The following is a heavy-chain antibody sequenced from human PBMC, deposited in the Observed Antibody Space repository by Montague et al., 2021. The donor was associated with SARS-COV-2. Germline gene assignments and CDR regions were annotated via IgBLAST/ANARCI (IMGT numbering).Heavy chain of an antibody. D-gene: IGHD2-15*01. CDR1: GGSFNGYY. Sequence: SETLSLTCAVYGGSFNGYYWNWIRQPPGKGLEWIGEISDIGSTTYNPSLESRLTTSVDRSKNQFSLRLTSVTAADTAVYYCVRVRECSGGSCYGPDDDAFGIWGQGTVVTVSS. J-gene: IGHJ3*02. CDR3: VRVRECSGGSCYGPDDDAFGI. V-gene: IGHV4-34*01. CDR2: ISDIGST.